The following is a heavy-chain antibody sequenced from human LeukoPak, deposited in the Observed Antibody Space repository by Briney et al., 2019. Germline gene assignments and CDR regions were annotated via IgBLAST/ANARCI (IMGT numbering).Heavy chain of an antibody. D-gene: IGHD6-19*01. CDR2: ISYDGSNK. V-gene: IGHV3-30*18. CDR3: AKDADSSGWYYYYGMDV. J-gene: IGHJ6*02. Sequence: PGGSLRLSCAASGFTFSSYGMHWVRQAPGKGLEWVAVISYDGSNKYYADSVKGRFTISRDNSKNTLYLQMNSLRAEDTAVYYCAKDADSSGWYYYYGMDVWGQGTTVTVSS. CDR1: GFTFSSYG.